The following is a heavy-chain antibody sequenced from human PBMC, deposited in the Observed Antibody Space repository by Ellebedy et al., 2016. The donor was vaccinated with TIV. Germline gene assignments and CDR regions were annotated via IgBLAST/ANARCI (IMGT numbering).Heavy chain of an antibody. D-gene: IGHD6-19*01. V-gene: IGHV6-1*01. CDR1: GDSVSSNSAA. CDR3: ARTYQGIAVD. Sequence: MPSETLSLTCAISGDSVSSNSAAWNWIRLSPSRGLEWLGRTYYRSKWYNDYAVSVKSRITINPDTSKNQFSLQLNSVTPEDTAVYYCARTYQGIAVDWGQGTLVTVSS. J-gene: IGHJ4*02. CDR2: TYYRSKWYN.